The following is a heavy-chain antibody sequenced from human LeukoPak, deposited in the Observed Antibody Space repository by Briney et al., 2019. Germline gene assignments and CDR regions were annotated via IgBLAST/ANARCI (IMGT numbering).Heavy chain of an antibody. J-gene: IGHJ6*03. CDR3: ARQNTYYDILTGYYHYYYYMDV. CDR1: GGSISSSSYY. D-gene: IGHD3-9*01. Sequence: SETLSLTCTVSGGSISSSSYYWGWIRQPPGKGLEWIGSIYYSGRTYYNPSLKSRVTISVDTSKNQFSLKLSSVTAADTAVYYCARQNTYYDILTGYYHYYYYMDVWGKGTTVTISS. CDR2: IYYSGRT. V-gene: IGHV4-39*01.